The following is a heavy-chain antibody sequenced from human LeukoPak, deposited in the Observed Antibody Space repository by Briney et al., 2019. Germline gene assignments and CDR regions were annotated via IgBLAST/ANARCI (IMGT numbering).Heavy chain of an antibody. CDR3: ATSAGFRGVATITNSDY. D-gene: IGHD5-12*01. V-gene: IGHV1-24*01. CDR2: FHPEDGET. CDR1: GYTLTELS. J-gene: IGHJ4*02. Sequence: ASVKVSCKVSGYTLTELSMHWVRQAPGKGLEWMGGFHPEDGETIYAQKFQGRVTMTEDTSTDTAYMELSSLRSEDTAVYYCATSAGFRGVATITNSDYWGQGTLVTVSS.